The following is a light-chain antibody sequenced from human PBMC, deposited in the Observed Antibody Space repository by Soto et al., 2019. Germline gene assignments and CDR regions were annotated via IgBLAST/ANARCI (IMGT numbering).Light chain of an antibody. Sequence: DIQMTQSPSTLSASVGDRVTITCRASQSISSWLAWYQKKPGKAPKLLIYHASTLESGVPSGFSGSGSGTEFTLTISSLQPDDFATYDCQHYNSYSEAFGQGTKVDIK. CDR1: QSISSW. CDR2: HAS. J-gene: IGKJ1*01. CDR3: QHYNSYSEA. V-gene: IGKV1-5*01.